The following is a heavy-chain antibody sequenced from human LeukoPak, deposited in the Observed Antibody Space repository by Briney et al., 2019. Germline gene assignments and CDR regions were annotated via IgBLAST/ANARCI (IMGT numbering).Heavy chain of an antibody. Sequence: ASVKVSCKASGYTFTSYGISWVRQAPGQGLEWMGWISAYNGNTNYAQKLQGRVTMTTDTSTSTAYMELRSLRSDNTAVYYCARRPDSSSWYWFDPWGQGTLVTVSS. D-gene: IGHD6-13*01. CDR1: GYTFTSYG. CDR2: ISAYNGNT. J-gene: IGHJ5*02. CDR3: ARRPDSSSWYWFDP. V-gene: IGHV1-18*01.